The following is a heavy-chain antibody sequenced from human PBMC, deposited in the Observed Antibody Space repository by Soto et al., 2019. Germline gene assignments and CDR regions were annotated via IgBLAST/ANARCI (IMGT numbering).Heavy chain of an antibody. CDR1: GGSISSYY. D-gene: IGHD3-22*01. J-gene: IGHJ4*02. CDR2: IYYSGST. CDR3: ARGAYYYDSSGYFKC. Sequence: QVQLQESGPGLVKPSETLSLTCTVSGGSISSYYWSWIRQPPGKGLEWIGYIYYSGSTNYNPALKGRVSISVDPSKNLCSLKLSSVTAADTAVDYCARGAYYYDSSGYFKCWGQGTLVTVSS. V-gene: IGHV4-59*01.